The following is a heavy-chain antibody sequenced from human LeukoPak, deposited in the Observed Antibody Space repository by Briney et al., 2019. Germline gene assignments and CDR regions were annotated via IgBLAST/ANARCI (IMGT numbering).Heavy chain of an antibody. V-gene: IGHV1-2*02. Sequence: GASVKVSCKASGYTFTDYHMHWVRQAPGQGLGWVGWINPNTGGTNYAQSFQGRVTMTRDTSINTSYMELSSLISDDTALYFCARGGHGHTQNDFWGQGTLVTVSS. CDR3: ARGGHGHTQNDF. D-gene: IGHD5-24*01. CDR1: GYTFTDYH. CDR2: INPNTGGT. J-gene: IGHJ4*02.